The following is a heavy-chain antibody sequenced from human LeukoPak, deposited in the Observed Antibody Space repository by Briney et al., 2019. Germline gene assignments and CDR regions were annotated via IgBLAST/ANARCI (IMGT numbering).Heavy chain of an antibody. CDR1: GYTFTGYY. CDR2: ISAYNGNT. Sequence: ASVKVSCKASGYTFTGYYMHWVRQAPGQGLEWMGWISAYNGNTNYAQKLQGRVTMTTDTSTSTAYMELRSLRSDDTAVYYCARDLQGAFDIWGQGTMVTVSS. V-gene: IGHV1-18*04. J-gene: IGHJ3*02. CDR3: ARDLQGAFDI.